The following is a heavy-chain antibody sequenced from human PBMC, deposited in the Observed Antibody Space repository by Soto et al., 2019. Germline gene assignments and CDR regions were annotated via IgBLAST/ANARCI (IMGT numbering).Heavy chain of an antibody. CDR2: INHSGST. CDR3: ARSTRRHIHX. CDR1: GESFSGYY. Sequence: PSETLSLTCAVYGESFSGYYWSWIRQPPGKGLEWILEINHSGSTNCKPSLKSRVTISVGTSKNQCSLKFGSVTAADTAVYYCARSTRRHIHXWGQGTLVTVSX. J-gene: IGHJ4*02. V-gene: IGHV4-34*01. D-gene: IGHD2-2*01.